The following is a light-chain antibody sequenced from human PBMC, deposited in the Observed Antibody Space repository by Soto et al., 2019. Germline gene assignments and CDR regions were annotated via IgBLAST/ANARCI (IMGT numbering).Light chain of an antibody. CDR3: AAWDDSLKDVV. J-gene: IGLJ2*01. CDR2: YDD. CDR1: SSNIGNNA. V-gene: IGLV1-36*01. Sequence: QSVLTQPPSVSEAPRQRVTISCSGSSSNIGNNAVNWYQQLPGKAPKLLIYYDDLLPSGVSDRFSGSKSGTSASLAISGLQSEDEADYYCAAWDDSLKDVVFGGGTKLTVL.